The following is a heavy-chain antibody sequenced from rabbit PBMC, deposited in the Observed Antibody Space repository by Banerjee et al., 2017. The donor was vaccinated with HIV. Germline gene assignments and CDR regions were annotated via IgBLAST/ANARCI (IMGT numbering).Heavy chain of an antibody. CDR2: INTSSGNT. CDR3: ARVLTGITCWNFNL. Sequence: QEQLEESGGDLVKPGAALTLTCTASGFSFSSTYYMCWVRQAPGKGLEWIACINTSSGNTVYASWAKGRFPISRTSSSPVTLQMTSLTAADPATYFCARVLTGITCWNFNLWGTGTLVTVS. CDR1: GFSFSSTYY. D-gene: IGHD7-1*01. J-gene: IGHJ4*01. V-gene: IGHV1S45*01.